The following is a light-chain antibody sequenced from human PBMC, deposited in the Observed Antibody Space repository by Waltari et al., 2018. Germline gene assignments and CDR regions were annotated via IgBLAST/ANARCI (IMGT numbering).Light chain of an antibody. CDR2: DAT. CDR1: QSVGTS. Sequence: EIVLTQSPATLSFSPGEIATLSCRASQSVGTSLAWYQHIPGQAPRLLIYDATDRAAGVPARFSGSGSGTEFTLTISSLEPEDFAVYHCQQRNHWITFGQGTRLEI. CDR3: QQRNHWIT. V-gene: IGKV3-11*01. J-gene: IGKJ5*01.